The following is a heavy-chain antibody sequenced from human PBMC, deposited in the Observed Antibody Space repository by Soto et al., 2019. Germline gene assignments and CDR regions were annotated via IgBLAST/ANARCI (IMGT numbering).Heavy chain of an antibody. Sequence: QLQLQESGPGLVKPSETLSLTCTVSGGSISSSSYYWGWIRQPPGKGLEWIGRIYYSGSTYYNPSLKSRVTISVDTSKNQFSLKLSSVTAADTAVYYCARPGVVGDYAWFDPWGQGTLVTVSS. J-gene: IGHJ5*02. D-gene: IGHD4-17*01. V-gene: IGHV4-39*01. CDR2: IYYSGST. CDR1: GGSISSSSYY. CDR3: ARPGVVGDYAWFDP.